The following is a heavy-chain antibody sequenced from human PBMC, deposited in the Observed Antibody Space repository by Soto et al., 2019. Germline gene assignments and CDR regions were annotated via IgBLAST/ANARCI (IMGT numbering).Heavy chain of an antibody. CDR3: ARDLVPAAIRAYYYYYYGMDV. CDR2: IWYDGSNK. Sequence: GGSLRLSCAASGFTFSSYGMHWVRQAPGKGLEWVAVIWYDGSNKYYVDSVKGRFTISRDNSKNTLYLQMNSLRAEDTAVYYCARDLVPAAIRAYYYYYYGMDVWGQGTTVTVSS. V-gene: IGHV3-33*01. J-gene: IGHJ6*02. D-gene: IGHD2-2*02. CDR1: GFTFSSYG.